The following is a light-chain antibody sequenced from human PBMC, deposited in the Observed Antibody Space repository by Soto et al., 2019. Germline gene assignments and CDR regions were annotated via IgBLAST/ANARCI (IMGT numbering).Light chain of an antibody. CDR2: DVS. V-gene: IGLV2-11*01. Sequence: QSALTQPRSVSGSPGHSVTISCTGTSSDVGGYSYVSWYQQHPGKAPKLMISDVSKRPSGVPDRFSGSKFGNTASLTISGLQAEDEADYYCCSYAGAFTYVFGSGTKLTLL. J-gene: IGLJ1*01. CDR3: CSYAGAFTYV. CDR1: SSDVGGYSY.